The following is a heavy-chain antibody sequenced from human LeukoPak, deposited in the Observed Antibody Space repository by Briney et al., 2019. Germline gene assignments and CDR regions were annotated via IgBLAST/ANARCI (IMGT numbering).Heavy chain of an antibody. CDR2: INHSGST. Sequence: SETLSLTCAVYGGSFSGYYWSWIRQPPGKGLEWIGEINHSGSTNYNPSLKSRVTISVDTSKNQFSLKLSSVTAADTAVYYCAREAGYYDFWSGYMAGNWFDPWGQGTLVTVSS. CDR1: GGSFSGYY. J-gene: IGHJ5*02. V-gene: IGHV4-34*01. D-gene: IGHD3-3*01. CDR3: AREAGYYDFWSGYMAGNWFDP.